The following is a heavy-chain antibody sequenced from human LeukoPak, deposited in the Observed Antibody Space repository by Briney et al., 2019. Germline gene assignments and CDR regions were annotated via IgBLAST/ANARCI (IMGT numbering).Heavy chain of an antibody. J-gene: IGHJ4*02. D-gene: IGHD2-15*01. Sequence: GESLKISCKGSGYSFTSYWIGLVRQMPGKGLEWMGIIYPGDSDTRYSPSFQGQVTISADKSISTAYLQWSSLKASDTAMYYCARLRRCSGGSCYPDYWGQGTLVTVSS. V-gene: IGHV5-51*01. CDR2: IYPGDSDT. CDR1: GYSFTSYW. CDR3: ARLRRCSGGSCYPDY.